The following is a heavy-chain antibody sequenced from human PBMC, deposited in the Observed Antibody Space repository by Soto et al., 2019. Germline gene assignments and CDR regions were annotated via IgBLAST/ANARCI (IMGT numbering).Heavy chain of an antibody. Sequence: ASVKVSCKASGYTFTSYGISWVRQAPGQGLEWMGWISDYNGNTKYAQKLQGRVTMTTDTHTSTAYMELRSLRSDDTAVYYCARDVELYWFDCWGKGNMVPVSP. CDR2: ISDYNGNT. CDR1: GYTFTSYG. CDR3: ARDVELYWFDC. J-gene: IGHJ4*03. D-gene: IGHD1-7*01. V-gene: IGHV1-18*04.